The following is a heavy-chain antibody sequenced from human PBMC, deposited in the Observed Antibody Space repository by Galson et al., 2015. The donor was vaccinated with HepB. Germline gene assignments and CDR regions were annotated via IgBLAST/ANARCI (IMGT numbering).Heavy chain of an antibody. CDR3: ARAVVPAAPSDS. CDR1: PYTFTKYY. D-gene: IGHD2-2*01. CDR2: INPNSGRT. Sequence: SVKVSCKASPYTFTKYYIHWVRQAPGQGLQWVGWINPNSGRTNYAPSLQDWVTMSRDTSINTVYMDLSSLRSDDSAIYFCARAVVPAAPSDSWGQGTLVIVSS. J-gene: IGHJ5*01. V-gene: IGHV1-2*04.